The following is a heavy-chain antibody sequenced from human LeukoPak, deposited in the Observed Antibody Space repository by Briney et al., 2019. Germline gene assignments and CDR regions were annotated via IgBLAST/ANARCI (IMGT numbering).Heavy chain of an antibody. D-gene: IGHD6-25*01. CDR1: GFTFSSYA. Sequence: GGSLRLSCAASGFTFSSYAMSWVRQAPGKGLEWVSAISGSGGSTYYADSVKGRFTISRDNSKNMLYLQMNSLRSDDTAVYYCAKGSAPARPYYFDYWGQGTLVTVSS. J-gene: IGHJ4*02. CDR2: ISGSGGST. CDR3: AKGSAPARPYYFDY. V-gene: IGHV3-23*01.